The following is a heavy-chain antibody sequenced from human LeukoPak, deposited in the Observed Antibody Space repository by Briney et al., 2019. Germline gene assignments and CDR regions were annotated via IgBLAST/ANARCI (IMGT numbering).Heavy chain of an antibody. J-gene: IGHJ4*02. CDR3: ARRLPGAGHLDY. D-gene: IGHD6-19*01. CDR2: LYTSGST. V-gene: IGHV4-61*02. CDR1: GGSISSSSYY. Sequence: SETLSLTCTVSGGSISSSSYYWSWIRQPAGKGLEWIGRLYTSGSTNYNPSLKSRVTISVDTSKNQFSLKLSSVTAADTAVYYCARRLPGAGHLDYWGQGTLVTVSS.